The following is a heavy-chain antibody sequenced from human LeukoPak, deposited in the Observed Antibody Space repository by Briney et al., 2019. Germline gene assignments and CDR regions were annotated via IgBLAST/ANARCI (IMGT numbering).Heavy chain of an antibody. CDR1: GGSINSYY. CDR3: ARDSYDSSGYYLNAHYYYMDV. D-gene: IGHD3-22*01. V-gene: IGHV4-59*01. Sequence: KPSETLSLTCTVSGGSINSYYWSWIRQPPGKGLEWIGYIYYSGSTNYNPSLKSRVTISVDTSKNQFSLKLSSVTAADTAVYYCARDSYDSSGYYLNAHYYYMDVWGKGTTVTVSS. J-gene: IGHJ6*03. CDR2: IYYSGST.